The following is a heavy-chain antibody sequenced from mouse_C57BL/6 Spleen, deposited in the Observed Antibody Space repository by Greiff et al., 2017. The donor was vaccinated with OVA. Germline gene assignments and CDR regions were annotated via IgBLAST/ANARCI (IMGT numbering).Heavy chain of an antibody. CDR1: GYSITSGYY. CDR3: ARGGVLVYFDV. CDR2: ISYDGSN. V-gene: IGHV3-6*01. J-gene: IGHJ1*03. D-gene: IGHD5-1*01. Sequence: VQLKESGPGLVKPSQSLSLTCSVTGYSITSGYYWNWIRQFPGNKLEWMGYISYDGSNNYNPSLKNRISITRDTSKNQFFLKLNSVTTEDTATYYCARGGVLVYFDVWGTGTTVTVSS.